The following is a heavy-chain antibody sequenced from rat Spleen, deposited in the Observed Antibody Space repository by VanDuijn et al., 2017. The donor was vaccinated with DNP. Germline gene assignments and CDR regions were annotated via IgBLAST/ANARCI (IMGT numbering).Heavy chain of an antibody. V-gene: IGHV5-7*01. D-gene: IGHD4-4*01. CDR3: VRVNSGFLYYALDA. Sequence: EVQLVESGGGLVQPGRSLKLSCAASGFSFRNYYMAWVRQSPKKGLEWVATIIYAGTTTYYRDSVKGRFTISRDDAKNTLYLQMNSLRSEDTATYYCVRVNSGFLYYALDAWGQGTSVTVSS. CDR1: GFSFRNYY. CDR2: IIYAGTTT. J-gene: IGHJ4*01.